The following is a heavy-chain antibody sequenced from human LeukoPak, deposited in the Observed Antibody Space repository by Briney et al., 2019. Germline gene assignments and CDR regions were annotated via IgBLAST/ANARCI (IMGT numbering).Heavy chain of an antibody. Sequence: ASVNVSCKASGYTFTSYAMHWVRQAPGQRLEWMGWINAGNGNTKYSQKFQGRVTITRDTSASTAYMELSSLRSEDTAVYYCARAPLGANFDYWGQGTLVTVSS. J-gene: IGHJ4*02. CDR2: INAGNGNT. V-gene: IGHV1-3*01. D-gene: IGHD3-16*01. CDR1: GYTFTSYA. CDR3: ARAPLGANFDY.